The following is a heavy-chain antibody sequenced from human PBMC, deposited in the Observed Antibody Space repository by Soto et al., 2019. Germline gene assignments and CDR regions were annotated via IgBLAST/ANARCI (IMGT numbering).Heavy chain of an antibody. Sequence: PSETLSLTCAVSGVSIHNSHSFWGWIRQPPGKGLEFIANVYYSGGAHYNPSFKSRVTISVDTATNQVSLRMSSVTAADTAVYFCGRFGEGAPRNPVLDSWGRGTLVTVSS. CDR2: VYYSGGA. V-gene: IGHV4-39*01. D-gene: IGHD3-16*01. CDR1: GVSIHNSHSF. CDR3: GRFGEGAPRNPVLDS. J-gene: IGHJ4*02.